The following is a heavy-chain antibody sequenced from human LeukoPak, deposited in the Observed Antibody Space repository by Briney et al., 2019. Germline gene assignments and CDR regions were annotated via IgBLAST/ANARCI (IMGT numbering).Heavy chain of an antibody. J-gene: IGHJ4*02. CDR1: GFTFSSYS. CDR3: ARDSPTYYYDSSGYYVHLDY. Sequence: GGSLRLSCAASGFTFSSYSMNWVRQAPGKGLEWVSSISSSSSYIYYADSVKGRFTISRDNAKNSLYLQMNSLRAEDTAVYYCARDSPTYYYDSSGYYVHLDYWGQGTLVTVSS. V-gene: IGHV3-21*01. D-gene: IGHD3-22*01. CDR2: ISSSSSYI.